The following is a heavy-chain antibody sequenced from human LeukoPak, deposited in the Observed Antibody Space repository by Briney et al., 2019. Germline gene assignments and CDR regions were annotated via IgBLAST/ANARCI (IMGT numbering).Heavy chain of an antibody. CDR2: IWYDGSNK. J-gene: IGHJ4*02. CDR3: AKGGYSSSWYYFDY. D-gene: IGHD6-13*01. CDR1: GFTFSSYG. Sequence: PGRSLRLSRAASGFTFSSYGMHWVRQAPGKGLEWVAVIWYDGSNKYYADSVRGRFTISRDNSKNTLYLQMNSLRAEDTAVYYCAKGGYSSSWYYFDYWGQGTLVTVSS. V-gene: IGHV3-33*06.